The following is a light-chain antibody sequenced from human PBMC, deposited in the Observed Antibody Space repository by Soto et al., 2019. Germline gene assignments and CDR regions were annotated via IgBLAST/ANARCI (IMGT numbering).Light chain of an antibody. CDR2: AAS. CDR1: QGMSSY. V-gene: IGKV1-9*01. J-gene: IGKJ3*01. CDR3: QQLNSYPLT. Sequence: DIQLTQSPSFLSASVGDRVTITCRASQGMSSYLAWYQQKPGKAPKLLIYAASTLQSGVPSRFSGSGSGTEFTLTISSLQPEDFATYYCQQLNSYPLTVGPGTKVDIK.